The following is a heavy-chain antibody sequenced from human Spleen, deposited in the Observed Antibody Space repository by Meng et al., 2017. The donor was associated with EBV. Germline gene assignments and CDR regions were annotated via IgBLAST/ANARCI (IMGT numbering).Heavy chain of an antibody. D-gene: IGHD2-15*01. V-gene: IGHV4-34*01. CDR3: ARGYCSGGSCYSDY. CDR1: GGSFSCYY. Sequence: QQVGAGLLKPSDTLVLTCAVYGGSFSCYYWSWIRQPPGKGLEWIGEINHSGSTNYNPSLKSRVTISVDTSKNQFSLKLSSVTAADTAVYYCARGYCSGGSCYSDYWGQGTLVTVSS. J-gene: IGHJ4*02. CDR2: INHSGST.